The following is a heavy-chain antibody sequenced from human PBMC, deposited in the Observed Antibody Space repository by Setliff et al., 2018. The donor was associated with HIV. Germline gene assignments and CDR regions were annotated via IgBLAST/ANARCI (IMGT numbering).Heavy chain of an antibody. CDR3: AKDYRNSGWYVGFDY. D-gene: IGHD6-19*01. CDR1: GFTFSSYA. Sequence: GSLRLSCAASGFTFSSYAMSWVRQAPGKGLEWVSAMSGSGGSTYYADSVKGRFTMSKDSSGNSVYLEMNSLRAEDTALYYCAKDYRNSGWYVGFDYWGQGILVTVSS. V-gene: IGHV3-23*01. J-gene: IGHJ4*02. CDR2: MSGSGGST.